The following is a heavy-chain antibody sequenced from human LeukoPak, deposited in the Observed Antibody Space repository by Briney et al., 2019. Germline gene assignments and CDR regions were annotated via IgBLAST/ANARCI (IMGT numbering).Heavy chain of an antibody. CDR1: GFTVTSNY. J-gene: IGHJ4*02. Sequence: PGGSLRLSCAASGFTVTSNYMSWVRQAPGKGLEWVSVIYGGGSTYYADSVKGRFTISRDNSKNTLYLQMNGLRAEDTAVYYCARLTYNYGTGSGFDFWGQGTLVTVSS. V-gene: IGHV3-66*04. CDR2: IYGGGST. CDR3: ARLTYNYGTGSGFDF. D-gene: IGHD5-18*01.